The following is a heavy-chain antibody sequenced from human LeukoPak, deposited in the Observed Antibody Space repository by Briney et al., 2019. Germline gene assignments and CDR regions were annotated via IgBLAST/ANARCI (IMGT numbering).Heavy chain of an antibody. CDR2: INPNSGGT. CDR1: GYTFTGYY. Sequence: ASVKVSCKASGYTFTGYYMHWVRQAPGQGLEWMGWINPNSGGTNYAQKFQGWVTMTRDTSISTAYMELSRLRSDDTAVYYCARERLGWQQLGRYRGKNWFDPWGQGTLVTVSS. D-gene: IGHD6-13*01. CDR3: ARERLGWQQLGRYRGKNWFDP. J-gene: IGHJ5*02. V-gene: IGHV1-2*04.